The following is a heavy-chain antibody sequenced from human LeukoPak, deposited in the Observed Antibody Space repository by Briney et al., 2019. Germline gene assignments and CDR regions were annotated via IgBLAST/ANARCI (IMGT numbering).Heavy chain of an antibody. CDR1: GYTFTGYY. CDR3: GCASRTGYYYYGMDV. V-gene: IGHV1-2*06. Sequence: ASVKVSCKASGYTFTGYYVHWVRQASGQGLEWMGRINPNSGGTNYAQKFQGRVTMTRDTSISTAYMELSRLRSDDTAVYYCGCASRTGYYYYGMDVWGQGTTVTVSS. J-gene: IGHJ6*02. CDR2: INPNSGGT. D-gene: IGHD1-14*01.